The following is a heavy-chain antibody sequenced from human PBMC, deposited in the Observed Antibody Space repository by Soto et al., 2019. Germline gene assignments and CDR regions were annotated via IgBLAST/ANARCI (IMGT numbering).Heavy chain of an antibody. CDR1: GGTFSSYA. V-gene: IGHV1-69*13. J-gene: IGHJ6*02. CDR2: IIPIFGTA. D-gene: IGHD2-15*01. Sequence: ASVKVSCKASGGTFSSYAISWVRQAPGQGLEWMGGIIPIFGTANYAQKFQGRVTITADESTSTAYMELSSLRSEDTAVYYCARDIVVVVAARDYYGMDVWGQGTTVTVSS. CDR3: ARDIVVVVAARDYYGMDV.